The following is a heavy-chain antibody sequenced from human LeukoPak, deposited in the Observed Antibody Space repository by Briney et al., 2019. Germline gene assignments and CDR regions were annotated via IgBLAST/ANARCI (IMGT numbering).Heavy chain of an antibody. CDR3: AKLRYSSGDIDY. CDR2: ISGSGGST. CDR1: GFTFSSYA. V-gene: IGHV3-23*01. J-gene: IGHJ4*02. D-gene: IGHD6-19*01. Sequence: GGSLRLSCAASGFTFSSYAMSWVRQAPGKGLEWVSAISGSGGSTYYADPVKGRFTISRDNSKNTLYLQMNSLRAEDTAVYYCAKLRYSSGDIDYWGQGTLVTVSS.